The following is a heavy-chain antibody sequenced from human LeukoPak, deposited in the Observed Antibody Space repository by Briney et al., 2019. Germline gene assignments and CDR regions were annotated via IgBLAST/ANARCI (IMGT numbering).Heavy chain of an antibody. CDR3: ARGTAQEYYYYYMDV. J-gene: IGHJ6*03. CDR2: IIPIFGTA. CDR1: GGTFSSYA. V-gene: IGHV1-69*13. Sequence: GASVKVSCKASGGTFSSYAISWVRQAPGQGLEWMGGIIPIFGTANYAQKFQGRVTITADESTSTAYMELSSLRSEDTAVYYCARGTAQEYYYYYMDVWGKGTTVTISS. D-gene: IGHD1-1*01.